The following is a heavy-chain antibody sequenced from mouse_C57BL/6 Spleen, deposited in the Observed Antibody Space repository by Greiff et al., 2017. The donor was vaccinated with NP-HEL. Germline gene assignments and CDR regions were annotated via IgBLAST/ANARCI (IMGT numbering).Heavy chain of an antibody. CDR3: ARGRGYYPYWYFDV. CDR2: IDPNSGGT. CDR1: GYTFTSYW. Sequence: QVQLQQSGAELVKPGASVKLSCKASGYTFTSYWMHWVKQRPGRGLEWIGRIDPNSGGTKYNEKFKSKATLTVDKPSSTAYMTLSSLTSEDSAVYYCARGRGYYPYWYFDVWGTGTMVTVSS. J-gene: IGHJ1*03. V-gene: IGHV1-72*01. D-gene: IGHD2-3*01.